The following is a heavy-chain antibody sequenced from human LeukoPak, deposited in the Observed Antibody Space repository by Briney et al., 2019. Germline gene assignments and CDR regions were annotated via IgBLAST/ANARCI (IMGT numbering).Heavy chain of an antibody. V-gene: IGHV4-59*01. J-gene: IGHJ5*02. CDR3: ARGVRDQTIAVVAGPNWFDP. Sequence: SETLSLTCTVPGGSISSYYWSWIRQPPGKGLEWIGCIHYSGSTKYNPSLKSRVTISVDTSKNLFSLKLSSVTAADTAVYYCARGVRDQTIAVVAGPNWFDPWGQGTLVTVSS. CDR2: IHYSGST. CDR1: GGSISSYY. D-gene: IGHD6-19*01.